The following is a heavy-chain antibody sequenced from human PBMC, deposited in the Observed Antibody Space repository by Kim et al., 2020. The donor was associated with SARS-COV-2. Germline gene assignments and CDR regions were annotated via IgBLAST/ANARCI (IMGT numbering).Heavy chain of an antibody. CDR1: GFTFSSYA. V-gene: IGHV3-30*04. D-gene: IGHD5-18*01. CDR3: ARDRAYSYGQAHYYYYYGMDV. Sequence: GGSLRLSCAASGFTFSSYAMHWVRQAPGKGLEWVAVISYDGSNKYYADSVKGRFTISRDNSKNTLYLQMNSLRAEDTAVYYCARDRAYSYGQAHYYYYYGMDVWGQGTTVTVSS. J-gene: IGHJ6*02. CDR2: ISYDGSNK.